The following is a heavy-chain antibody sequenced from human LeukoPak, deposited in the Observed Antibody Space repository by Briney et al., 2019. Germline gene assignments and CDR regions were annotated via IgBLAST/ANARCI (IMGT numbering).Heavy chain of an antibody. D-gene: IGHD2-2*01. CDR3: ARDPLPTHNWFDP. Sequence: GASVKVSCKASGYTFTGYFVHWVRQAPGQGLEWMGWISAYNGNTNYAQKLQGRVTMTTDTSTSTAYMELRSLRSDDTAVYYCARDPLPTHNWFDPWGQGTLVTVSS. CDR2: ISAYNGNT. CDR1: GYTFTGYF. V-gene: IGHV1-18*04. J-gene: IGHJ5*02.